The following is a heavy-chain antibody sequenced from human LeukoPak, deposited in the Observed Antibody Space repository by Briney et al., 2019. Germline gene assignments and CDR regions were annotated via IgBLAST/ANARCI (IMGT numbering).Heavy chain of an antibody. CDR1: GYTFTGYY. Sequence: ASVKVSCKASGYTFTGYYMHWVRQAPGQGLEWMGWINPNSGGTNYAQKFQGRVTMTRDTSISTAHMELSRLRSDDTAVYYCARDDSMIVPDVYFQHWGQGTLVTVSS. D-gene: IGHD3-22*01. V-gene: IGHV1-2*02. CDR2: INPNSGGT. J-gene: IGHJ1*01. CDR3: ARDDSMIVPDVYFQH.